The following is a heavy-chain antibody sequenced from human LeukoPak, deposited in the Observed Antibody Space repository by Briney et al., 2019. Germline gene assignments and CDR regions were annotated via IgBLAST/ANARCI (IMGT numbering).Heavy chain of an antibody. J-gene: IGHJ3*02. D-gene: IGHD3-22*01. CDR1: GYTFTSYG. Sequence: AASVKVSCKASGYTFTSYGISWVRQAPGQGLEWMGWISAYNGNTNYAQKLQGRVTLTTDTATSTAYMELRSLRSDDTAVYYCARVRYYYDSSGYLSVDAFDIWGQGTMVTVSS. V-gene: IGHV1-18*01. CDR2: ISAYNGNT. CDR3: ARVRYYYDSSGYLSVDAFDI.